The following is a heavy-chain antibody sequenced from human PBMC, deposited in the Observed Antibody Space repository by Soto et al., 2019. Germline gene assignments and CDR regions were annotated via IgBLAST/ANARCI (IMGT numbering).Heavy chain of an antibody. CDR1: GFTFSNYG. Sequence: GGSLRLSCAASGFTFSNYGMNWVRQAPGKRLAWVSYISSSIATIQYADSVKGRFTISRDNAKNSLYLQMNSLRDEDTAVYYCARGGAARPDYWGQGTLVTVSS. V-gene: IGHV3-48*02. CDR3: ARGGAARPDY. J-gene: IGHJ4*02. D-gene: IGHD6-6*01. CDR2: ISSSIATI.